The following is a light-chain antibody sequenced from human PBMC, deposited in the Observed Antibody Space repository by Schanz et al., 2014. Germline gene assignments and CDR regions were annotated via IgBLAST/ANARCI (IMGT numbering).Light chain of an antibody. CDR3: HQYGISPFT. V-gene: IGKV3-20*01. CDR2: GTS. CDR1: QSVHINY. Sequence: EIVLTQSPGTLSLSPGERATLSCRASQSVHINYLAWHQQKPGQAPRLLIYGTSIRATGIPDRFSGSGSGTDFTLTISRLEPEDVAVYYCHQYGISPFTFGPGTKVDIK. J-gene: IGKJ3*01.